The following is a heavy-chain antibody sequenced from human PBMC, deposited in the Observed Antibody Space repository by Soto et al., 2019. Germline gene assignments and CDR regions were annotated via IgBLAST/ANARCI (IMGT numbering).Heavy chain of an antibody. CDR3: AHAPGYFYGPRSYSEFDH. V-gene: IGHV2-5*01. CDR2: IYGNDDK. Sequence: QITLKESGPTLVKPTQTLTLTCTFSGFSLSTSDLGVGWIRQPPGKALEWLALIYGNDDKRFSPSLKSRLTITKDTSNSQVVLTLTIVDPVDTATYYCAHAPGYFYGPRSYSEFDHWGQGTPVTVSS. CDR1: GFSLSTSDLG. D-gene: IGHD3-10*01. J-gene: IGHJ4*02.